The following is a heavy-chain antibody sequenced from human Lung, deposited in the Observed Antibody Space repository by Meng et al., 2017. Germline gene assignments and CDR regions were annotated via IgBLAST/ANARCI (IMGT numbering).Heavy chain of an antibody. V-gene: IGHV3-15*01. CDR1: GGTFRNFW. CDR3: TTDLPFTEGGVITT. CDR2: IKSKVDGGTT. Sequence: VQLVESGGGLVKPGGSLRLFCVASGGTFRNFWMTWVRQAPGKGPEWVGRIKSKVDGGTTDFAAPVKGRFTISRDDAQNTLYLQMDSLKTEDTAVYYCTTDLPFTEGGVITTWGQGTLVTVSS. J-gene: IGHJ5*02. D-gene: IGHD3-16*02.